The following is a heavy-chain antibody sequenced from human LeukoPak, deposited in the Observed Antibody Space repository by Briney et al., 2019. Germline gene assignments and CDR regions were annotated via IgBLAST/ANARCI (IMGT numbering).Heavy chain of an antibody. CDR1: GFTFSSYV. CDR3: AKDNAVVRAVISRPFDY. J-gene: IGHJ4*02. V-gene: IGHV3-23*01. Sequence: GGSLRLSCAASGFTFSSYVMNWVRQAPGKGLEWVSTISGSDDNTYYADSVKGRFTISRNNSKNTLYLQMNSLRAEDTAVYYCAKDNAVVRAVISRPFDYWGQGTLVSVSS. D-gene: IGHD3-10*01. CDR2: ISGSDDNT.